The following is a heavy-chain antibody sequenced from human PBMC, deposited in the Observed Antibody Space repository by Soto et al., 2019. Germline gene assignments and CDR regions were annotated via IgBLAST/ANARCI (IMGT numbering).Heavy chain of an antibody. Sequence: GESLKISCKGSGYSFTTYWIGWVRQMPGKGLEWMGIIYPGDSDTRYSPSFQGQVTISADKSIGTAYLQWSSLKASDTAMYYCARHGRRGGRPMYAMVVSGPGLTVTVS. CDR2: IYPGDSDT. CDR1: GYSFTTYW. V-gene: IGHV5-51*01. D-gene: IGHD1-26*01. CDR3: ARHGRRGGRPMYAMVV. J-gene: IGHJ6*02.